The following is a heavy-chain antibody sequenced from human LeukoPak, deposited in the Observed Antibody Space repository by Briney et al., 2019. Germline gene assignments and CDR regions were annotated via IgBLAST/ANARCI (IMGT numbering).Heavy chain of an antibody. CDR3: ASASRYDRSGPDGNVDY. CDR2: ISSSSSYI. V-gene: IGHV3-21*01. CDR1: GFTFSSYS. J-gene: IGHJ4*02. Sequence: KPGGSLRLSCAASGFTFSSYSMNGVRQAPGKGREWVSSISSSSSYIYYVDSVKGRFTISRDNAKNSLDLQMNSLIAEDTAWDYFASASRYDRSGPDGNVDYWGQGTLVTVS. D-gene: IGHD3-22*01.